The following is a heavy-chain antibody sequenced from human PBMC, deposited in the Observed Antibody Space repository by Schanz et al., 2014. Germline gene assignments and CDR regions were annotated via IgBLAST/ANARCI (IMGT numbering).Heavy chain of an antibody. J-gene: IGHJ6*02. Sequence: QVQLVESGGGVVQFGRSLRLSCVASGFTFSSYGMHWVRQAPGKGLEWVAVISYDGSNKYYADSVKGRFTISRENAKNSLYLQMNSLRAGDTAVYYCAKARRKSNCSGGRCFHYSYYGMDVWGQGTLVTVSS. V-gene: IGHV3-30*19. CDR3: AKARRKSNCSGGRCFHYSYYGMDV. D-gene: IGHD2-15*01. CDR1: GFTFSSYG. CDR2: ISYDGSNK.